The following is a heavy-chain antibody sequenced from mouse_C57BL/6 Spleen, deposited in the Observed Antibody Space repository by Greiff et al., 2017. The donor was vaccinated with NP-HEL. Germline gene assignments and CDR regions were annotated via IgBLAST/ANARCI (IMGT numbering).Heavy chain of an antibody. Sequence: EVKVVESGGGLVQPGGSLSLSCAASGFTFTDYYMSWVRQPPGKALEWLGFIRNKANGYTTEYSASVKGRFTISRDNSQSILYLQMNALRAEDSATYDCARYGNSWYFDVWGTGTTVTVSS. CDR3: ARYGNSWYFDV. CDR1: GFTFTDYY. V-gene: IGHV7-3*01. CDR2: IRNKANGYTT. D-gene: IGHD2-1*01. J-gene: IGHJ1*03.